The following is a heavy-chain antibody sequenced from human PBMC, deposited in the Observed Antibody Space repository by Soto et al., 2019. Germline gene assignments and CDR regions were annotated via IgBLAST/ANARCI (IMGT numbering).Heavy chain of an antibody. J-gene: IGHJ6*02. Sequence: ASVKVSCKASGYTFTSYYMHWVRQAPGQGLEWMGIINPSGGSTSYAQKFQGRVTMTRDTSTSTVYMELSSLRSEDTAVYYCARDGSEQQLANYYYGMDVWGQGTTVTAP. CDR3: ARDGSEQQLANYYYGMDV. V-gene: IGHV1-46*01. D-gene: IGHD6-13*01. CDR1: GYTFTSYY. CDR2: INPSGGST.